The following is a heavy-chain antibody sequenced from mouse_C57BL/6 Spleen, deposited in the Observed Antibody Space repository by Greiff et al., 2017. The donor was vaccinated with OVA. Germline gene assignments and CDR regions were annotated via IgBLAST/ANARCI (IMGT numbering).Heavy chain of an antibody. J-gene: IGHJ4*01. CDR1: GYTFTDYY. D-gene: IGHD2-3*01. Sequence: QVQLQQSGAELVRPGASVKLSCKASGYTFTDYYINWVKQRPGQGLEWIARIYPGSGNTYYNEKFKGKATLTAEKSSSTAYMQLSSLTSEDSAVYFCATIYDGYYGAMDYWGQGTSVTVSS. CDR2: IYPGSGNT. V-gene: IGHV1-76*01. CDR3: ATIYDGYYGAMDY.